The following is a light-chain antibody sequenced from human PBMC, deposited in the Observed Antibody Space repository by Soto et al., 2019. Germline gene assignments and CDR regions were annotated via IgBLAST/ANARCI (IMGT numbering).Light chain of an antibody. CDR2: AAS. CDR1: PSIISY. V-gene: IGKV1-27*01. J-gene: IGKJ1*01. CDR3: MQALQTPWT. Sequence: EMQMPLSPPSLSASDGDRVTITCRASPSIISYLAWYQQKPGKVPKLLIYAASTLQSGVPSRFSGSGSGTDFTLKISRVEAEDVGVYYCMQALQTPWTFGQGTRLEIK.